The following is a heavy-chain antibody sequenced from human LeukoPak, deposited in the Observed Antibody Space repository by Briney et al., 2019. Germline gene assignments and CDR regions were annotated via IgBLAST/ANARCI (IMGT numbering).Heavy chain of an antibody. D-gene: IGHD2-8*01. CDR2: IGSSGTHI. CDR1: GFTFSDLN. J-gene: IGHJ4*02. CDR3: SGYNGENYHTAFDY. V-gene: IGHV3-21*01. Sequence: GGSLRLSCTASGFTFSDLNMNWVRQAPGKGLEWVSSIGSSGTHIYYADSVKGRFTVSRDNAQNSLYLQMNSLRAEDTAVYYCSGYNGENYHTAFDYWGQGTLVTVSS.